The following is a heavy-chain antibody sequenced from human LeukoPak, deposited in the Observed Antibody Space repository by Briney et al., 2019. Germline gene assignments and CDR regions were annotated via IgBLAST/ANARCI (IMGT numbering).Heavy chain of an antibody. CDR3: ARDRGPYCSSTSCYNWFDP. D-gene: IGHD2-2*01. J-gene: IGHJ5*02. Sequence: SETLSLTCTVSGGSISSYYWSWIRQPAGKGLEWIGRIYTSGSTHYNPSLKSRVTMSVDTSKNQFSLKLSSVTAADTAVYYCARDRGPYCSSTSCYNWFDPWGQGTLVTVSS. CDR1: GGSISSYY. CDR2: IYTSGST. V-gene: IGHV4-4*07.